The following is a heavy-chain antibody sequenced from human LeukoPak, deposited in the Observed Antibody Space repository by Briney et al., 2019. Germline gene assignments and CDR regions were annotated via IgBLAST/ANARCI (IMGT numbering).Heavy chain of an antibody. CDR2: MNPSSGNT. CDR3: ARGATTLGYYYYMDV. J-gene: IGHJ6*03. V-gene: IGHV1-8*01. CDR1: GYTFTSYD. D-gene: IGHD1-26*01. Sequence: ASVKVSCKASGYTFTSYDINWVRQPTGQGLEWMGWMNPSSGNTGYAQKFQGRVTMTRNTSISTAYMELSSLRSEDTAVYYCARGATTLGYYYYMDVWGKGTTVTVSS.